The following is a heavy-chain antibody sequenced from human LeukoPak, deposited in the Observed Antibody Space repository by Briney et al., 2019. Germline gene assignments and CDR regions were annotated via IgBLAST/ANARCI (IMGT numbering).Heavy chain of an antibody. J-gene: IGHJ4*02. V-gene: IGHV3-30*03. CDR3: ARGLSYSSGWYDLLAVYFDY. D-gene: IGHD6-19*01. CDR1: GFTFSSYG. Sequence: GRSLRLSCAASGFTFSSYGMHWVRQAPGKGLEWVAVISYDGSNKYYADSVKGRFTISRDNSKNTLYLQMNSLRAEDTAVYYCARGLSYSSGWYDLLAVYFDYWGQGTLVTVSS. CDR2: ISYDGSNK.